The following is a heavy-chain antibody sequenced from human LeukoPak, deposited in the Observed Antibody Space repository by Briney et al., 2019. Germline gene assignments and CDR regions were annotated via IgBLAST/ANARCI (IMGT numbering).Heavy chain of an antibody. V-gene: IGHV4-39*07. CDR1: GGSISSSSYY. CDR2: INHSGST. Sequence: SETLSLTCTVSGGSISSSSYYWGWNRQPPGKGLEWIGEINHSGSTNYNPSLKSRVTISVDTSKNQFSLKLSSVTAADTAVYYCAREVIPDYGDPYPLPFFDYWGQGTLVTVSS. CDR3: AREVIPDYGDPYPLPFFDY. J-gene: IGHJ4*02. D-gene: IGHD4-17*01.